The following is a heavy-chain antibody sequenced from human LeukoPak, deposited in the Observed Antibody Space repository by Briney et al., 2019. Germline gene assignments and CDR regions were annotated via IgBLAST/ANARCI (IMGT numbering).Heavy chain of an antibody. Sequence: PSQTLSLTCTVSGGSISSGSYYWSWIRQPAGKGLEWIGRIYTSGSTNYNPSLKSRVTISVDTSKNQFSLKLSSVTAADTAVYYCARAPDYWGQGTLVTVSS. V-gene: IGHV4-61*02. CDR1: GGSISSGSYY. CDR2: IYTSGST. J-gene: IGHJ4*02. CDR3: ARAPDY. D-gene: IGHD1-14*01.